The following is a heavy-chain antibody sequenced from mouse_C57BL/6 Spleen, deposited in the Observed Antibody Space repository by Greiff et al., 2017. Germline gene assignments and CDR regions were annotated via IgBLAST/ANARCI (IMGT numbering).Heavy chain of an antibody. CDR1: GYAFTNYL. D-gene: IGHD1-1*02. Sequence: QVQLQQSGPELVRPGTSVKVSCKASGYAFTNYLIEWVKQRPGQGLEWIGVINPGSGGTNYNEKFKGKATLTADKSSSTAYMQLSSLTSEGSAVYFCARGVGCAYWGQGTLVTVSA. V-gene: IGHV1-54*01. J-gene: IGHJ3*01. CDR3: ARGVGCAY. CDR2: INPGSGGT.